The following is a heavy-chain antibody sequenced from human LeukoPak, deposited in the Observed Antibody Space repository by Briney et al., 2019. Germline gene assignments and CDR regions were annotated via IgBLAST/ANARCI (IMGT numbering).Heavy chain of an antibody. CDR1: GGSISSGDYY. CDR3: ARHHNYDFWSGYYIHY. CDR2: IYYSGST. Sequence: SETLSLTCTVSGGSISSGDYYCSWIRQPPGKGLEWIGYIYYSGSTYYNPSLKSRVTISVDTSKNQFSLKLSSVTAADTAVYYCARHHNYDFWSGYYIHYWGQGTLVTVPS. V-gene: IGHV4-30-4*01. J-gene: IGHJ4*02. D-gene: IGHD3-3*01.